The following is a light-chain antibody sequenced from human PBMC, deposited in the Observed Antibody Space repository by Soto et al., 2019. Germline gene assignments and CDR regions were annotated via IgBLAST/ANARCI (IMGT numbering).Light chain of an antibody. V-gene: IGKV1-39*01. Sequence: DIQMTQSPSSLSASVGDRVTITCRASQSINNYLNWYQQKPGKTPKLLIYAASSLQSGVPSRFNGSGSGTDFALTIISLQPENFATYHCQKCYKPPWTFGRGTKVAIK. CDR2: AAS. J-gene: IGKJ1*01. CDR1: QSINNY. CDR3: QKCYKPPWT.